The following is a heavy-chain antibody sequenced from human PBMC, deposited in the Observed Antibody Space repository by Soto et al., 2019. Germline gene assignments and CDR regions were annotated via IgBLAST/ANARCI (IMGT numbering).Heavy chain of an antibody. CDR1: GYNFTHYG. V-gene: IGHV1-18*01. CDR3: ARIGYGVNAFEL. Sequence: QVQLVQSGAEVKQPGASVKVSCTTSGYNFTHYGIGWVRQAPGQGLEWMGWISLYNGDTRYAQKIQGRVTMATDTSTSTAYMELRSLTSDDTAVYYCARIGYGVNAFELWGQGTLFIVSS. J-gene: IGHJ4*02. CDR2: ISLYNGDT. D-gene: IGHD4-17*01.